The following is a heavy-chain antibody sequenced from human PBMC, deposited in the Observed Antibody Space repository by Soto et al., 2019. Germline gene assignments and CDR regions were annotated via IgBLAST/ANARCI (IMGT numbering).Heavy chain of an antibody. J-gene: IGHJ3*02. CDR2: ISSSSSYT. D-gene: IGHD3-3*01. V-gene: IGHV3-11*05. Sequence: QVQLVESGGGLVKPGGSLRLSCAASGFTFSDYYMSWIRQAPGKGLEWVSYISSSSSYTNYADSVKGRFTISRDNAKNSLYLQTNSQRGEVTAVYYCARESGRSVEYAFDIWGQGTMVTVSS. CDR1: GFTFSDYY. CDR3: ARESGRSVEYAFDI.